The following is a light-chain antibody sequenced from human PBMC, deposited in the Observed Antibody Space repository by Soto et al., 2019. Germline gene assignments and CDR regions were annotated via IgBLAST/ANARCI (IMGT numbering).Light chain of an antibody. CDR3: CSYAGNSEV. Sequence: QSVLTQPASVSGSPGQSITIPCTGTSGDVGSYNLVSWYQQHPGKAPKLLIYEVTERPSGVSNRFSGSKSGSTASLTISGLQPDDEADYYCCSYAGNSEVLGTGTKVTVL. J-gene: IGLJ1*01. CDR1: SGDVGSYNL. CDR2: EVT. V-gene: IGLV2-23*02.